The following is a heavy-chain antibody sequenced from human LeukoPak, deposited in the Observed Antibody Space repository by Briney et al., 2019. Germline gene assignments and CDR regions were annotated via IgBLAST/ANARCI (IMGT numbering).Heavy chain of an antibody. CDR2: IGSRSSGETI. D-gene: IGHD3-3*01. J-gene: IGHJ6*03. Sequence: PGGSLRLSCAASGFSFFNYNMNWVRQAPGKGREWVSYIGSRSSGETIYYADSVKGRFTISRGNAKNSLYLQMNSLRAEDTAVYYCARVTEKTIFGVVIKYYYMDVWGKGTTVTVSS. V-gene: IGHV3-48*01. CDR1: GFSFFNYN. CDR3: ARVTEKTIFGVVIKYYYMDV.